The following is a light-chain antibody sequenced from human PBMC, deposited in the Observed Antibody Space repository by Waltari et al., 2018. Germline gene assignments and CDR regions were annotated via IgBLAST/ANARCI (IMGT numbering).Light chain of an antibody. Sequence: QSALTQPASVSGSPGQSITISCTGTSSDVGGYFYVSWFQHHPGKAPQLMIYDVNARPSGVSNLFSGSTSGNTASLTISGLQAEDEADYFCSSFTTSRAHVLFGGGTKLTVL. V-gene: IGLV2-14*03. J-gene: IGLJ2*01. CDR1: SSDVGGYFY. CDR2: DVN. CDR3: SSFTTSRAHVL.